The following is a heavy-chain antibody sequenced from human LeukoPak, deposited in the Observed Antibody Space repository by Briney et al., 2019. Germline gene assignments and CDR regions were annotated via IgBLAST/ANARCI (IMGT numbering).Heavy chain of an antibody. Sequence: AGGSLRLSCAASGFTVSSNYMSWVRQAPGKGLEWVSVIYSGGSTYYADSVKGRFTISRDNSKNTLYLQMSSLRAEDTAVYYCARMFGDTMVRGVIRFYYYYYGMDVWGQGTTATVSS. CDR2: IYSGGST. D-gene: IGHD3-10*01. CDR3: ARMFGDTMVRGVIRFYYYYYGMDV. V-gene: IGHV3-66*01. J-gene: IGHJ6*02. CDR1: GFTVSSNY.